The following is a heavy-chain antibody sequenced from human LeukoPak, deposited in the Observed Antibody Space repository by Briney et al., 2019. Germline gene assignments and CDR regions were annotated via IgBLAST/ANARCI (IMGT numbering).Heavy chain of an antibody. J-gene: IGHJ4*02. V-gene: IGHV3-23*01. Sequence: GRSLRLSCAASGFTFSGFAMSWIRQAPGKWLEWVSSISRSGEGTFYTDSVRGRFTISRDNSKNTVSLQMESLRAEDTALYYCAKDYAVGSIDYWGQGTLVTVSS. CDR2: ISRSGEGT. CDR3: AKDYAVGSIDY. CDR1: GFTFSGFA. D-gene: IGHD3-16*01.